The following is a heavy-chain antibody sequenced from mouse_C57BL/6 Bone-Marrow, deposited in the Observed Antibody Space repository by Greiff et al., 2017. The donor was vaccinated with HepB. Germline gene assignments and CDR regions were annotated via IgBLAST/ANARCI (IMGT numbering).Heavy chain of an antibody. CDR1: GFTFSDYY. Sequence: VQLKESGGGLVQPGGSLKLSCAASGFTFSDYYMYWVRQTPEKRLEWVAYISNGGGSTYYPDTVKGRFTISRDNAKNTLYLQMSRLKSEDTAMYYCARQIEGLRLRGAYWGQGTLVTVSA. V-gene: IGHV5-12*01. CDR3: ARQIEGLRLRGAY. J-gene: IGHJ3*01. D-gene: IGHD3-2*02. CDR2: ISNGGGST.